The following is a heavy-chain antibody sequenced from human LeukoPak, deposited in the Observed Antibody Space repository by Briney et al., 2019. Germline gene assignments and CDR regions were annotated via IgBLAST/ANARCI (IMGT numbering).Heavy chain of an antibody. CDR3: ARSPEMRWLQFWGIDY. V-gene: IGHV3-20*04. D-gene: IGHD5-24*01. CDR2: INWNGGST. J-gene: IGHJ4*02. Sequence: GGTLRLSCAASGFTFSSYGMSWVRQAPGKGLEWVSGINWNGGSTGYADSVKGRFTISRDNAKNSLYLQMNSLRAEDTALYYCARSPEMRWLQFWGIDYWGQGTLVTVSS. CDR1: GFTFSSYG.